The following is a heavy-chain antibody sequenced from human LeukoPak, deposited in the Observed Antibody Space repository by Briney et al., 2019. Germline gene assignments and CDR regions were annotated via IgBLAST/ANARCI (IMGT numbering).Heavy chain of an antibody. V-gene: IGHV3-21*01. J-gene: IGHJ4*02. D-gene: IGHD3-22*01. CDR3: ARVYYYDSTGGGY. Sequence: SGGSLRLSCAASGFTFSSYAMSWVRQAPGKGLEWVSSISSSSSYIYYADSVKGRFTISRDNAKNSLYLQMNSLRAEDTAVYYCARVYYYDSTGGGYWGQGTLVTVSS. CDR1: GFTFSSYA. CDR2: ISSSSSYI.